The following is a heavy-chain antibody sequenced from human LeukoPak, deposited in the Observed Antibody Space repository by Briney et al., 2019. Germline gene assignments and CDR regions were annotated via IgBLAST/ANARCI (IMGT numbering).Heavy chain of an antibody. J-gene: IGHJ4*02. Sequence: GRSLRLSCSASGFTFDNYHLHWVRQAPGKGLEWVALIWYDGNNKYYADSVKGRFTISRDNPKNTLYLQMNSLRAEDTAVYFCAKRGVVIRVILVGFHKEAYYFDSWGQGALVTVSS. V-gene: IGHV3-33*06. CDR3: AKRGVVIRVILVGFHKEAYYFDS. D-gene: IGHD3-22*01. CDR2: IWYDGNNK. CDR1: GFTFDNYH.